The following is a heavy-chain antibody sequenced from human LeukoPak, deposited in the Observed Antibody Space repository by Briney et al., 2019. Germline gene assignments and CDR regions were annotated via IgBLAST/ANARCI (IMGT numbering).Heavy chain of an antibody. Sequence: GGSLRLSCAASDFSVSSVYMNWVRQAPGKGLEWVSYISSSGSTIYYADSVKGRFTISRDNAKNSLYLQMNSLRAEDTAAYYCAGASSSWSFDYWGQGTLVTVSS. J-gene: IGHJ4*02. V-gene: IGHV3-48*03. CDR3: AGASSSWSFDY. D-gene: IGHD6-13*01. CDR2: ISSSGSTI. CDR1: DFSVSSVY.